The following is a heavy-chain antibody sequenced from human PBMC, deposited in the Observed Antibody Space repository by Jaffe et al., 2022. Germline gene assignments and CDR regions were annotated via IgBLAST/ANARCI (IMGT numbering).Heavy chain of an antibody. CDR3: TRQMATIGLLFDY. CDR2: IRSKAYGGTT. J-gene: IGHJ4*02. CDR1: GFTFGDYA. V-gene: IGHV3-49*04. Sequence: EVQLVESGGGLVQPGRSLRLSCTASGFTFGDYAMSWVRQAPGKGLEWVGFIRSKAYGGTTEYAASVKGRFTISRDDSKSIAYLQMNSLKTEDTAVYYCTRQMATIGLLFDYWGQGTLVTVSS. D-gene: IGHD5-12*01.